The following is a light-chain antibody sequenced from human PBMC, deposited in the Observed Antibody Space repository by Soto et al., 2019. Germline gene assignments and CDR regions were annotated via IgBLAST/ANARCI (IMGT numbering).Light chain of an antibody. CDR1: QTVDSY. J-gene: IGKJ3*01. V-gene: IGKV3-11*01. Sequence: EIVLRQSPDTLSLSPGERATLSCRASQTVDSYLAWYQQKPGQAPRLLIYDASIRATGIPARFTGSGSGTDFTLTISSLLSEDVAVYYCQQYNNLPFTFGPGTKVDIK. CDR2: DAS. CDR3: QQYNNLPFT.